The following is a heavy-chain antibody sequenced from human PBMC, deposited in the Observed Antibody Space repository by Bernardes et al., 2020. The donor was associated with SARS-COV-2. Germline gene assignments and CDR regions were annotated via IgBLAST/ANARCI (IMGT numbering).Heavy chain of an antibody. J-gene: IGHJ3*02. Sequence: ASVKVSCKVSGYTLTALSMHWVRQAPGKGLEWMGGFDPEDGETIYAQKFQGRVTMTEDTSTDTAYMELSSLRSEDTAVYYCATEKVNIVRMPDAFDIWGQGKMVTVSS. CDR2: FDPEDGET. D-gene: IGHD2-8*01. CDR1: GYTLTALS. V-gene: IGHV1-24*01. CDR3: ATEKVNIVRMPDAFDI.